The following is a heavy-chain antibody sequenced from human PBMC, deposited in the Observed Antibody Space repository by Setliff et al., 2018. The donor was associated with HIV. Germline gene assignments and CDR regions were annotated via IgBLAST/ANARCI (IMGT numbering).Heavy chain of an antibody. CDR3: ARDFRIGWAVQDYWYFDL. V-gene: IGHV4-39*07. CDR1: GYSISSSSYY. Sequence: SETLSLTCTVSGYSISSSSYYWDWIRQPPGKGLEWIGSIYYSGSTYYNPSLKSRVTISVDTSKNQFSLRLSSVTAADTAVYYCARDFRIGWAVQDYWYFDLWGRGTLVTVS. J-gene: IGHJ2*01. D-gene: IGHD1-26*01. CDR2: IYYSGST.